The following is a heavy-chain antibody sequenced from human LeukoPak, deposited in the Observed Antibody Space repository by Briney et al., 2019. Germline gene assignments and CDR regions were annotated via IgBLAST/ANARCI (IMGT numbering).Heavy chain of an antibody. CDR1: GFTFSSYW. CDR2: IKQDGSEK. J-gene: IGHJ4*02. Sequence: GGSLRLSCAASGFTFSSYWMSWVRQAPGKGLEWVANIKQDGSEKNYVDSVKGRFTISRDNAKNSLYLQMNSLRAEDTAVYYCARDPAVAGTRELDYWGQGTLVTVSS. V-gene: IGHV3-7*01. D-gene: IGHD6-19*01. CDR3: ARDPAVAGTRELDY.